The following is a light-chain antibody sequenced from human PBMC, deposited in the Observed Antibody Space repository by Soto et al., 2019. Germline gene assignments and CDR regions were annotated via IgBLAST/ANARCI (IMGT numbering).Light chain of an antibody. CDR3: LQHNSFPWT. J-gene: IGKJ1*01. CDR1: QGISDY. Sequence: DIQMTQSPSAMSASVGDRVTITCRASQGISDYLAWFQQKPGKAPKRLIHVASSLQDGVPSRFSGRGSGTEFTLTISSLQPDDFATYSCLQHNSFPWTFGQGTKVDIK. V-gene: IGKV1-17*03. CDR2: VAS.